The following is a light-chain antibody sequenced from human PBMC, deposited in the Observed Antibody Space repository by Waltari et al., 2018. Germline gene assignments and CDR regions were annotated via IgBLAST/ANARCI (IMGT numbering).Light chain of an antibody. V-gene: IGLV1-40*01. CDR2: DNT. Sequence: QSVLTQPPSVSGAPGQRVTISCTGSSSGFGVNWYQQFPGTAPKLLIFDNTNRPSGVPDRFSGSRSGASAALAITGLRAEDEADYYCQSYDTSSGSRVFGGGTKLTVL. CDR3: QSYDTSSGSRV. J-gene: IGLJ2*01. CDR1: SSGFG.